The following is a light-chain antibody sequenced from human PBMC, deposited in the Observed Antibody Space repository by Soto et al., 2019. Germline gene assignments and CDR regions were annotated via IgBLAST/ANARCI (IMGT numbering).Light chain of an antibody. CDR1: QNISSY. Sequence: DIPMTQSPSSLSASVGDRVTITCRASQNISSYLNWYQQKPGKAPKLLIYAASSLQSGVPSSFSGSGSGTDFTLTISSLQPEDFATYYCQQSYSWAFGQGTKVEIK. CDR3: QQSYSWA. J-gene: IGKJ1*01. V-gene: IGKV1-39*01. CDR2: AAS.